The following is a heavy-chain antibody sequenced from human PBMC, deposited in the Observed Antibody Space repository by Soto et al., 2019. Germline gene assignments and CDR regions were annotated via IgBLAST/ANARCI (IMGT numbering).Heavy chain of an antibody. Sequence: QVQLQESGPGLVKPSQTLSLTCTVSGGSISSGGYYWSLIRQHPGKGLEWIGYIHYSGSTYSNPSLKSRVTISVDTSKNQFSLKLYSVTAADTAIYYCARDWRILTGYYHRYYAMEVWGQGTTVTVSS. CDR3: ARDWRILTGYYHRYYAMEV. CDR1: GGSISSGGYY. CDR2: IHYSGST. J-gene: IGHJ6*02. D-gene: IGHD3-9*01. V-gene: IGHV4-31*03.